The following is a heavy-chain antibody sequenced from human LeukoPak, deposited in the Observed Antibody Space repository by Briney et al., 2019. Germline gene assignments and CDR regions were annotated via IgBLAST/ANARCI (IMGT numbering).Heavy chain of an antibody. D-gene: IGHD3-10*01. Sequence: SETLSLTCTVSGGSISSSSYYWGWIRQPPGKGLEWIGSIYYSGSTNYNPSLKSRATISIDTSKNQFSLKLSSVTAADTAVYYCARQIPTTMIRGRDAFDIWGQGTMVTVSS. CDR1: GGSISSSSYY. J-gene: IGHJ3*02. V-gene: IGHV4-39*01. CDR3: ARQIPTTMIRGRDAFDI. CDR2: IYYSGST.